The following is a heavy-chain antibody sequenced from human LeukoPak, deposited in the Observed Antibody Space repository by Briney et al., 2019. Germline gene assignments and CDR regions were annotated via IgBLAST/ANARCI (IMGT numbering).Heavy chain of an antibody. V-gene: IGHV3-64*02. CDR3: ARVNGSGSYYDY. Sequence: GGSLRLSCAASGFTFSSYAMHWVRQAPGKGLEYVSAISNNGGTTYYADSVRGRFTISRDNSKNTLYLQMGSLRAEDKAVYYCARVNGSGSYYDYWGQGTLVTVSS. D-gene: IGHD3-10*01. J-gene: IGHJ4*02. CDR2: ISNNGGTT. CDR1: GFTFSSYA.